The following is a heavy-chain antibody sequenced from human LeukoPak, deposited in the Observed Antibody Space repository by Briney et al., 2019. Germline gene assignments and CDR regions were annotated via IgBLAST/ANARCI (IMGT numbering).Heavy chain of an antibody. CDR2: IWYDGSNK. J-gene: IGHJ4*02. CDR1: KFTFSSYG. D-gene: IGHD6-13*01. V-gene: IGHV3-33*08. CDR3: ARAGSSWD. Sequence: GGSLRLSCTASKFTFSSYGMHWVRQAPGKGLEWVAVIWYDGSNKYYADSVKGRFTISRDNSKNTLYLQMNSLRAEDTAVYYCARAGSSWDWGQGTLVTVSS.